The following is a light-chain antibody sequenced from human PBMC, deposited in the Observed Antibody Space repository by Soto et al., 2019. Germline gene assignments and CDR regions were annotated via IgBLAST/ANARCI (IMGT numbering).Light chain of an antibody. CDR3: QHGYSTPLT. CDR1: QSISTY. Sequence: DIQMTQSPSALSASVGDRVTITCRASQSISTYLEWFQQKPGKAPKLLIYGAYTLQSGVPSRFSGSGSGTDFTLTISSLQPEDFATYFCQHGYSTPLTVGEGTKVDIK. V-gene: IGKV1-39*01. CDR2: GAY. J-gene: IGKJ4*01.